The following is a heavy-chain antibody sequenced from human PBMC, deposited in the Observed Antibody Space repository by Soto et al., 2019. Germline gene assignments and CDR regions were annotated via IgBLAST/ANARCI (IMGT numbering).Heavy chain of an antibody. CDR2: IYATGTT. CDR1: GASISGFY. J-gene: IGHJ5*02. Sequence: SETLSLTCTVSGASISGFYWSWIRKSAGKGLEWIGRIYATGTTDYNPSLKSRVMMSVDTSKKQFSLKLRSVTAADTAVYYCVRDGTRTLRDWFDPWGQGISVTVS. CDR3: VRDGTRTLRDWFDP. V-gene: IGHV4-4*07. D-gene: IGHD1-1*01.